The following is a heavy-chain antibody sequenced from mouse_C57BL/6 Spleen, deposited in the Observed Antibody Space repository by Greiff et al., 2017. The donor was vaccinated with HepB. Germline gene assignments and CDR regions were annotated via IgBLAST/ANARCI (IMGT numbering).Heavy chain of an antibody. CDR1: GFTFSSYA. V-gene: IGHV5-4*01. D-gene: IGHD2-4*01. J-gene: IGHJ3*01. CDR2: ISDGSRYT. CDR3: ARDRGYDYDVDWFAY. Sequence: EVQGVESGGGLVKPGGSLKLSCAASGFTFSSYAMSWVRQTPEKRLEWVATISDGSRYTYYPDNVKGRFTITRDNAKNNLYLQMSHLKSEDTALYYCARDRGYDYDVDWFAYWGQGTLVTVSA.